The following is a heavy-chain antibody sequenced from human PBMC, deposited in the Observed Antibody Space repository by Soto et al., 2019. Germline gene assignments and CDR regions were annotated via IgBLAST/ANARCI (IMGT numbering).Heavy chain of an antibody. Sequence: SETLSLTCAVYGGSFSGYYWSWIRQPPGKGLEWIGEINHSGSTNYNPSLKSRVTISVDTSKNQFSLKLSSVTAADTAVYYCARGRGTFRRYGDFDYWGQGTLVTVSS. CDR1: GGSFSGYY. J-gene: IGHJ4*02. CDR2: INHSGST. CDR3: ARGRGTFRRYGDFDY. V-gene: IGHV4-34*01. D-gene: IGHD4-17*01.